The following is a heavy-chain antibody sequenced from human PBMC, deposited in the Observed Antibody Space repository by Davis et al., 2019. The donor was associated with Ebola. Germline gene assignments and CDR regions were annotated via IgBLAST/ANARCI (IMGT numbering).Heavy chain of an antibody. V-gene: IGHV1-18*01. CDR1: GYTFTSYG. D-gene: IGHD1-1*01. J-gene: IGHJ4*02. Sequence: ASVKVSCKASGYTFTSYGISWVRQAPGQGLEWMGWISAYNGNTNYAQKLQGRVTMTTDTSTSTAYMEVGSLKSDDTAVYYCARAQFPTTSDYWGQGTLVTVSS. CDR3: ARAQFPTTSDY. CDR2: ISAYNGNT.